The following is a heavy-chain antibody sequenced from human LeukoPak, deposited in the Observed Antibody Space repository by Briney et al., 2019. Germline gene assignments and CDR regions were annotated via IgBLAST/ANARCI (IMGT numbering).Heavy chain of an antibody. CDR3: ARERGTNYDY. CDR2: ISYDGSNK. D-gene: IGHD4/OR15-4a*01. V-gene: IGHV3-30*01. CDR1: GFTFSSYA. J-gene: IGHJ4*02. Sequence: PGRSLTLSCAASGFTFSSYAMHWVRQAPGKGLEWVAIISYDGSNKYYADSVKGRFTISRDNSKNTLYLQMNSLRAEDTAVYYFARERGTNYDYWGQGTLVIVSS.